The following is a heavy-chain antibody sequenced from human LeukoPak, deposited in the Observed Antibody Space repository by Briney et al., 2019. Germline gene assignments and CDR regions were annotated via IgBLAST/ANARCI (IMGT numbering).Heavy chain of an antibody. D-gene: IGHD3-9*01. CDR1: SYTFTSFG. V-gene: IGHV1-18*01. CDR3: ARDDYDILTGYNYYYYGMDV. Sequence: ATVKVSCKASSYTFTSFGISWVRQAPGQGLEWMGWISAYNDNTNYAQKLQGRVTKNTDASTSTAYMELRSLRSDDTAVYYCARDDYDILTGYNYYYYGMDVWGQGTTVTVSS. CDR2: ISAYNDNT. J-gene: IGHJ6*02.